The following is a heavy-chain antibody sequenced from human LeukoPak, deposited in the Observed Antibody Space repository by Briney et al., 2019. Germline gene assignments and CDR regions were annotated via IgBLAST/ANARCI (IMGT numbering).Heavy chain of an antibody. J-gene: IGHJ3*02. CDR1: GFTVSNNY. D-gene: IGHD1-26*01. CDR2: IYKVGNT. V-gene: IGHV3-66*01. CDR3: ARGLIVGATGVWAFDI. Sequence: PGGSLRLSCAASGFTVSNNYMSWVRQAPGKGLECVSVIYKVGNTYYADFVKGRFTISRDNSKNTLYLQMNSLRAEDTALYYCARGLIVGATGVWAFDIWGQGTMVTVSS.